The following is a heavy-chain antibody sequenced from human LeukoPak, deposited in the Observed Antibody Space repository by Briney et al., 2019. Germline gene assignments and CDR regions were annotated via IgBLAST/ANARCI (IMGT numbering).Heavy chain of an antibody. Sequence: PGGSLRLSCAASGFTVSSNYMSWVRQAPGKGLEWVAIISGSGGGTYYADSVKGRFTISRDNSKNTLYLQMNSLRAEDTAVYYCARDPGRIAAGDYWGQGTLVTVSS. J-gene: IGHJ4*02. D-gene: IGHD6-13*01. V-gene: IGHV3-66*01. CDR2: ISGSGGGT. CDR3: ARDPGRIAAGDY. CDR1: GFTVSSNY.